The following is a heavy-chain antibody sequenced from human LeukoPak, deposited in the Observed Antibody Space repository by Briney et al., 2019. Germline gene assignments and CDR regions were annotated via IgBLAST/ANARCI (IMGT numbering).Heavy chain of an antibody. CDR2: ISGSGGST. CDR3: AKYRVRGVIIDYYMDV. CDR1: GFTFSSYS. V-gene: IGHV3-23*01. Sequence: PGGSLRLSCAASGFTFSSYSMNWVRQAPGKGLEWVSAISGSGGSTYYADSVKGRFTISRDNSKNTLYLQMNSLRAEDTAVYYCAKYRVRGVIIDYYMDVWGKGTTVTISS. J-gene: IGHJ6*03. D-gene: IGHD3-10*01.